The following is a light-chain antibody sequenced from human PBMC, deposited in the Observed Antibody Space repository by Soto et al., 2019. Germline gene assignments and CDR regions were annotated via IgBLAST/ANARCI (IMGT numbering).Light chain of an antibody. CDR1: QSVTSTY. V-gene: IGKV3-20*01. CDR3: QQYGNFPWT. Sequence: EVVLTQSPGTLSLSPGERAILSSRASQSVTSTYLAWYQHKPGQAPRLLIYGVSSRATCIPDRFSCSGSGTDFALTISRLESEDFAVYYCQQYGNFPWTFGQGTKVDIK. J-gene: IGKJ1*01. CDR2: GVS.